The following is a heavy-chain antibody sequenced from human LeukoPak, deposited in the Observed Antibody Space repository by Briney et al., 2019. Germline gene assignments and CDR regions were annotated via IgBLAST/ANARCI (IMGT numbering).Heavy chain of an antibody. V-gene: IGHV3-23*01. Sequence: PGGSLRLSCAASGFTFSNYAMSWVRQAPGKGLEWVSAITGSGSSTYYADSVKGRFTISRDNAKNSLYLQMNSLRAEDTAVYYCARDRGPAAGTKLGDWGQGTLVTVSS. CDR3: ARDRGPAAGTKLGD. D-gene: IGHD6-13*01. CDR1: GFTFSNYA. CDR2: ITGSGSST. J-gene: IGHJ4*02.